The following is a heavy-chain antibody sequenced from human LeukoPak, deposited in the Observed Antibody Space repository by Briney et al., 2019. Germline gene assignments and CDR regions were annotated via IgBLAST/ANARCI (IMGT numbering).Heavy chain of an antibody. V-gene: IGHV3-23*01. CDR3: ASGEGTTYYYSSGSYYRLDY. CDR1: GFTFSNYA. D-gene: IGHD3-10*01. CDR2: ISGSDGST. Sequence: GGSLRLSCAASGFTFSNYAMTWVRQAPGKGLEWVSAISGSDGSTYYSDSVTGRFTISRGNSKNTLDLQMNSLRAEDTAVYYCASGEGTTYYYSSGSYYRLDYWGQGTLVTVSS. J-gene: IGHJ4*02.